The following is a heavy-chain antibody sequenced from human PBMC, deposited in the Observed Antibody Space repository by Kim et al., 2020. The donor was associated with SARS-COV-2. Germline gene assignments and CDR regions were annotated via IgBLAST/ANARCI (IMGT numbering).Heavy chain of an antibody. V-gene: IGHV1-46*01. Sequence: AKKFQGRVTMTRDTSTSTVYMELSSLRSEDTAVYYCARDLEYSSSYAFDYWGQGTLVTVSS. CDR3: ARDLEYSSSYAFDY. D-gene: IGHD6-6*01. J-gene: IGHJ4*02.